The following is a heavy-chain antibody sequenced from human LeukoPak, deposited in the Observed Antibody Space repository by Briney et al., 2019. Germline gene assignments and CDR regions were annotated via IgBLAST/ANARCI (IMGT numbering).Heavy chain of an antibody. CDR1: GGSITNYY. CDR3: ARDRASFDFWSGYYC. V-gene: IGHV4-59*01. J-gene: IGHJ4*02. CDR2: ISYSGNT. Sequence: SETLSLTCTGSGGSITNYYWSWIRQPPGKGLEWIGYISYSGNTKYNPSLKSRATMSVDSSKNQFSLKLSSVTAADTAVYYCARDRASFDFWSGYYCWGQGTLVTVSS. D-gene: IGHD3-3*01.